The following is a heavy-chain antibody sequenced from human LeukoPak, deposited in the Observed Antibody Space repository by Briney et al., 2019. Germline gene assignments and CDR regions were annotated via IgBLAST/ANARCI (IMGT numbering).Heavy chain of an antibody. V-gene: IGHV3-74*01. D-gene: IGHD6-13*01. CDR3: AKLEQYEHSFQAAAAAPDYYYYGMDV. Sequence: PGGSLRLSCAASGFTFSSYWMHWVRQAPGKGLVWVSRINSDGSSTSYADSVKGRFTISRDNAKNTLYLQMNSLRAEDTAVYYCAKLEQYEHSFQAAAAAPDYYYYGMDVSGQGTTVTVSS. CDR2: INSDGSST. J-gene: IGHJ6*02. CDR1: GFTFSSYW.